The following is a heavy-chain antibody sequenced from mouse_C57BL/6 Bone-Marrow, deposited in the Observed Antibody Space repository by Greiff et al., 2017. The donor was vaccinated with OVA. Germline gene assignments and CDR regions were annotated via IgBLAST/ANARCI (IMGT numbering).Heavy chain of an antibody. CDR2: ISSGGDYI. CDR3: TRDTTTVPDV. Sequence: EVKLVESGEGLVKPGGSLKLSCAASGFTFSSYAMSWIRQTPEKRLEWVAYISSGGDYIYYADTVKGRFTISRDNARNTLYLQMSSLKSEDTAMYYCTRDTTTVPDVWGTGTTVTVSS. V-gene: IGHV5-9-1*02. J-gene: IGHJ1*03. CDR1: GFTFSSYA. D-gene: IGHD1-1*01.